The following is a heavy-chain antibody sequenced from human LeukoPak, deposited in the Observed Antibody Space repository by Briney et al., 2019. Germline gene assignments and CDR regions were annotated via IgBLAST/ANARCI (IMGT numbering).Heavy chain of an antibody. D-gene: IGHD2-2*01. V-gene: IGHV4-4*07. CDR3: ASGGYCGSTSCYPNWFDP. Sequence: SDTLSLTCTVSGGSISNDYLNWIRQPAGKGLEWIGRLSTSGSTNYNPSLKSRVTMSVDTSKNQFSLKLSSVTAADTAVYYCASGGYCGSTSCYPNWFDPWGQGTLVTVSS. CDR1: GGSISNDY. J-gene: IGHJ5*02. CDR2: LSTSGST.